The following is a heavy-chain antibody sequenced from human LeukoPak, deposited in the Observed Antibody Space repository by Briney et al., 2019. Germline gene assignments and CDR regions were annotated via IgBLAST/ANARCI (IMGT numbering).Heavy chain of an antibody. V-gene: IGHV1-2*04. Sequence: ASVKVSCKASGYTFTGYYIHWVRQAPGQGLEWMGWINPNSGGTNYAQKFQGWVTMTRDTSISTAYMELSRLRSDDAAVYYCARDFSPYRGVSNYYYGMDVWGQGTTVTVSS. D-gene: IGHD2-8*01. J-gene: IGHJ6*02. CDR3: ARDFSPYRGVSNYYYGMDV. CDR2: INPNSGGT. CDR1: GYTFTGYY.